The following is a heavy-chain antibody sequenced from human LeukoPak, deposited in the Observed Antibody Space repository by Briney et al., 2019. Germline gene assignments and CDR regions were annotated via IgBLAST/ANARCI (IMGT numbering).Heavy chain of an antibody. Sequence: GGSLRLSCAASGFTFDDYAMHWVRQVPGKGLEWVSGISWNSGNIGYADSVKGRFTISRDNAKNSLYLQMNSLRAEDTALYYCAKEETGIVGADNFDYWGQGTLVTVSS. D-gene: IGHD1-26*01. CDR1: GFTFDDYA. CDR2: ISWNSGNI. V-gene: IGHV3-9*01. J-gene: IGHJ4*02. CDR3: AKEETGIVGADNFDY.